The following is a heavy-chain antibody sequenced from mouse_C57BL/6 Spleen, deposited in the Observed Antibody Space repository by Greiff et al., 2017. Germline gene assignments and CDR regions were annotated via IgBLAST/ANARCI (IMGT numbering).Heavy chain of an antibody. Sequence: EVQLQQSGAELVRPGASVKLSCTASGFNIKDDYMHWVKQRPEQGLEWIGWIDPENGDTEYASKFQGKATITADTSSNTAYLQLSSLTSEDTAVYYCTTGAHYYGSSFMDYWGQGTSVTVSS. CDR3: TTGAHYYGSSFMDY. CDR2: IDPENGDT. CDR1: GFNIKDDY. J-gene: IGHJ4*01. V-gene: IGHV14-4*01. D-gene: IGHD1-1*01.